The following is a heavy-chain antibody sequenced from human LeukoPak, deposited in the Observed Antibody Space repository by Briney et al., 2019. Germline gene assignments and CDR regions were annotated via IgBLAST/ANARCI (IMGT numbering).Heavy chain of an antibody. CDR3: ARDLLGSDY. J-gene: IGHJ4*02. CDR1: GFTLSNYG. D-gene: IGHD2-8*02. V-gene: IGHV3-21*06. Sequence: GGSLRLSCAASGFTLSNYGMNWVRQAPGKGLEWVSSIGGSSNSMYYADSVKGRFTISRDNAKNSLYLQMNSLAAEDTAVYYCARDLLGSDYWGQGTLVTVSS. CDR2: IGGSSNSM.